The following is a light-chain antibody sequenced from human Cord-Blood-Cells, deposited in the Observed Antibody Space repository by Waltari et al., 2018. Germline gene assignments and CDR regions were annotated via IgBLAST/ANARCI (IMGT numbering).Light chain of an antibody. CDR3: QQYNNWPPFT. CDR2: GAS. J-gene: IGKJ3*01. CDR1: QSVSSN. Sequence: EIVMTQSPATLSVSPGERATLSRRASQSVSSNLAWYQQKPGQAPRLLIYGASTRATGIPARFSGSGSGTEFTLTISSLQSEYFAVYYCQQYNNWPPFTFGPGTKVDIK. V-gene: IGKV3-15*01.